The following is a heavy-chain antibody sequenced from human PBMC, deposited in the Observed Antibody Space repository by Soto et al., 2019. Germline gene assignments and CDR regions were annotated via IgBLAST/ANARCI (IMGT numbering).Heavy chain of an antibody. CDR2: IYSGDTA. J-gene: IGHJ4*02. CDR3: ATARHWNGQWLARDY. CDR1: GFTVSNNY. D-gene: IGHD6-19*01. V-gene: IGHV3-66*01. Sequence: GGSLRLSCAASGFTVSNNYMSWVRQAPGKGLEWVSVIYSGDTAYYADSVKGRFTISRDNSKNTLYLQMNSLRVEDTAVYYCATARHWNGQWLARDYWGQGT.